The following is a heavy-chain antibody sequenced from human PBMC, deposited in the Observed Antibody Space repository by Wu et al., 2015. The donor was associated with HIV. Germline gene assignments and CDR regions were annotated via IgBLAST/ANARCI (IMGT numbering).Heavy chain of an antibody. CDR3: AGGSFCGRDCYSFCDS. CDR1: GYAFTTYY. CDR2: INPNSGGT. D-gene: IGHD2-21*01. J-gene: IGHJ4*02. Sequence: QVRLVQSGPEVREPGASVKVSCTTFGYAFTTYYIHWVRQAPGQGPEWMGWINPNSGGTNYAQKLQGRVTMTTDTSTSTAYMELRSLRSDDTAVYYCAGGSFCGRDCYSFCDSWGQGTLVAVSS. V-gene: IGHV1-18*04.